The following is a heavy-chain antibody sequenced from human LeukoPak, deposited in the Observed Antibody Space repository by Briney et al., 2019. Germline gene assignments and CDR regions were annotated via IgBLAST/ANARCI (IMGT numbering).Heavy chain of an antibody. V-gene: IGHV4-59*01. J-gene: IGHJ2*01. Sequence: SETLSLTCSVSGGSISRYYWIWIRQPPGKGLEWTGYMYNSGSTNYNPSLKSRVTISVDTSKNQFSLKLSSVTAADTAVYYCARALYGDHRKRYFDLWGRGTLVTVSS. D-gene: IGHD4-17*01. CDR2: MYNSGST. CDR1: GGSISRYY. CDR3: ARALYGDHRKRYFDL.